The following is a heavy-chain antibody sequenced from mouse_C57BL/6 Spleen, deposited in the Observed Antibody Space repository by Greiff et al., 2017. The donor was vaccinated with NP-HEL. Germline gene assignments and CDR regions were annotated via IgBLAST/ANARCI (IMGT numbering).Heavy chain of an antibody. CDR1: GYAFSSYW. Sequence: VQLQQSGAELVKPGASVKISCKASGYAFSSYWMNWVKQRPGKGLEWIGQIYPGDGDTNYNGKFKGKATLTADKSSSTAYMQHSSLTSEDSAVYFWAREASKYYYSSCKAMDYWGQGTSVTVSS. J-gene: IGHJ4*01. D-gene: IGHD2-5*01. CDR3: AREASKYYYSSCKAMDY. CDR2: IYPGDGDT. V-gene: IGHV1-80*01.